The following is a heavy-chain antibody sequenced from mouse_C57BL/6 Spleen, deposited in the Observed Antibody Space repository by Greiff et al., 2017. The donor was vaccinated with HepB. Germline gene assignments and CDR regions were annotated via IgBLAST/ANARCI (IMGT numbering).Heavy chain of an antibody. D-gene: IGHD1-1*01. J-gene: IGHJ2*01. CDR2: ISSGSSTI. V-gene: IGHV5-17*01. Sequence: DVKLVESGGGLVKPGGSLKLSCAASGFTFSDYGMHWVRQAPEKGLEWVAYISSGSSTIYYADTVKGRFTISRDNAKNTLFLQLTSLRSEDTAMYYCARITTVVDGLDYWGQGTTLTVSS. CDR3: ARITTVVDGLDY. CDR1: GFTFSDYG.